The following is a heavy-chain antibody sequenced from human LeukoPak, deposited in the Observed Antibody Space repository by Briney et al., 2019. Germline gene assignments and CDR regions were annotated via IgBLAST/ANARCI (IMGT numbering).Heavy chain of an antibody. Sequence: GASVKVSCKASGYTFTSYGISWVRQAPGQGLEWMGWISAYNGNTNYAQKLQGRVTMTTDTSTSTAYMELSRLRSDDTAVYYCARVLSRWSGSYSPAFGYWGQGTLVTVSS. CDR1: GYTFTSYG. D-gene: IGHD3-10*01. CDR2: ISAYNGNT. J-gene: IGHJ4*02. V-gene: IGHV1-18*01. CDR3: ARVLSRWSGSYSPAFGY.